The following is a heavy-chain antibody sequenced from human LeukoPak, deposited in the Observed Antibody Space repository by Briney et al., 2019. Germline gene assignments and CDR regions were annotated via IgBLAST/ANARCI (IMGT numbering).Heavy chain of an antibody. CDR3: ARDSRLPDSGWYGNYFDY. D-gene: IGHD6-19*01. CDR2: INSDGSRT. J-gene: IGHJ4*01. Sequence: PGGSLRLSCAASGFTFSTYWMHWVRQAPGKGLVWVSRINSDGSRTTYADSVKGRFTISRNNSKNMLYLEMNSLRAEDTAVYYCARDSRLPDSGWYGNYFDYWGHGTLVTVSS. V-gene: IGHV3-74*01. CDR1: GFTFSTYW.